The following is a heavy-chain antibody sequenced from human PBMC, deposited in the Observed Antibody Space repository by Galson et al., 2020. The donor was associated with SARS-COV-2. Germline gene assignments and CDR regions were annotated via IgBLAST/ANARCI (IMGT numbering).Heavy chain of an antibody. J-gene: IGHJ3*02. CDR3: ARLVNSGWETDPFDI. D-gene: IGHD6-19*01. V-gene: IGHV5-51*01. CDR2: IFPDDSDT. Sequence: GYTFNTYWIAWVRQMPGKGLEWMGIIFPDDSDTKYSPSFQGHVTISVDKSISTAYLHWSGLKASDTAMYFCARLVNSGWETDPFDIWGQGTKVTVSS. CDR1: GYTFNTYW.